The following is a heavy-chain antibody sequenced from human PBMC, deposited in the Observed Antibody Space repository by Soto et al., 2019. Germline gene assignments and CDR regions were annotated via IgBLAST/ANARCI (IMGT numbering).Heavy chain of an antibody. D-gene: IGHD4-4*01. CDR1: GFTFSDSW. V-gene: IGHV3-7*01. CDR3: VRGGSNYAS. Sequence: GGSLRLSCTASGFTFSDSWMTWVRQAPGKGLEWVARIKPDESEKKYADSVKGRFSISRDNAKNSMYLQMDSLRGEDTAVYYCVRGGSNYASWGQGTLVTVS. J-gene: IGHJ5*02. CDR2: IKPDESEK.